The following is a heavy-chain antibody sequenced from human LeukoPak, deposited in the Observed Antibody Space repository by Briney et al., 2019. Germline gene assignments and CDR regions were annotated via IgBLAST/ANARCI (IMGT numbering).Heavy chain of an antibody. CDR2: IYYSGST. CDR3: ARDPDYYDSSGYYYEGGWFDP. J-gene: IGHJ5*02. Sequence: SETLSLTCTVSGGSISNYYWSWIRQPPGKGLEWIGYIYYSGSTNYNPSLKSRVTISVDTSKNQFSLKLSSVTAADTAVYYCARDPDYYDSSGYYYEGGWFDPWGQGTLVTVSS. V-gene: IGHV4-59*01. CDR1: GGSISNYY. D-gene: IGHD3-22*01.